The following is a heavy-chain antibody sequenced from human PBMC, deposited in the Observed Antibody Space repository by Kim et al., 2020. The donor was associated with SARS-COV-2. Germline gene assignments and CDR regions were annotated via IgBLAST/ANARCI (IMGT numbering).Heavy chain of an antibody. CDR3: ARIEGEAAMAPYYYYYGMDV. Sequence: GGSLRLSCAASGFTFSSYGMHWVRQAPGKGLEWVAVISYDGSNKYYADSVKGRFTISRDNSKNTLYLQMNSLRAEDTAVYYCARIEGEAAMAPYYYYYGMDVWGQGTTVTVSS. J-gene: IGHJ6*02. V-gene: IGHV3-33*05. CDR1: GFTFSSYG. D-gene: IGHD5-18*01. CDR2: ISYDGSNK.